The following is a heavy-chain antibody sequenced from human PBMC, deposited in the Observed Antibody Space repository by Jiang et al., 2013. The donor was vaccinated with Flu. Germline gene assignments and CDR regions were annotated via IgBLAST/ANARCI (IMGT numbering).Heavy chain of an antibody. CDR1: G. J-gene: IGHJ6*02. D-gene: IGHD6-6*01. CDR2: ISAYNGNT. CDR3: ARGRSSSDYYYYGMDV. V-gene: IGHV1-18*01. Sequence: GISWVRQAPGQGLEWMGWISAYNGNTNYAQKLQGRVTMTTDTSTSTAYMELRSLRSDDTAVYYCARGRSSSDYYYYGMDVWGQGTTVTVSS.